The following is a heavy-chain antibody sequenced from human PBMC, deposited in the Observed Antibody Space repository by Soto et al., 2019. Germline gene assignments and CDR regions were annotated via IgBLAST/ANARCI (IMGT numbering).Heavy chain of an antibody. CDR3: ASPGAVVPPARYYFDY. J-gene: IGHJ4*02. D-gene: IGHD2-2*01. CDR2: ISASGGST. V-gene: IGHV3-23*01. Sequence: EVQLLESGGGLVQPGGSLRLSCAASGFTFSSYAMGWVRQAPGKGLEWVSGISASGGSTYSADSVKGRFTISRDNSKNTLYLQMNSLRAEDTAVYFCASPGAVVPPARYYFDYWGQGTPVTVSS. CDR1: GFTFSSYA.